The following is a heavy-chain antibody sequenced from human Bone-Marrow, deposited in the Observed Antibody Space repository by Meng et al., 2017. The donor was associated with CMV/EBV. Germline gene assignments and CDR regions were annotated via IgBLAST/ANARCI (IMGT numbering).Heavy chain of an antibody. CDR1: GGTFSSYA. V-gene: IGHV1-69*10. J-gene: IGHJ6*02. Sequence: SVKVSCKASGGTFSSYAIGWVRQAPGQGLEWMGGIIPILGIANYAQKFQGRVTITADKSTSTAYMELSSLRSEDTAVYYCARGATSSDYYYYGMDVWGQGTTVTVSS. CDR2: IIPILGIA. CDR3: ARGATSSDYYYYGMDV. D-gene: IGHD5-12*01.